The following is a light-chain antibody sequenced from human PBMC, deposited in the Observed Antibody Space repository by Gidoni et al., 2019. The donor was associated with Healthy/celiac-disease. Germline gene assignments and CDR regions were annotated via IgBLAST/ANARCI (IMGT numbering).Light chain of an antibody. J-gene: IGKJ4*01. V-gene: IGKV3-15*01. Sequence: EIVMTQSPATLSVSPGERATLSCRASQSVSSNLAWYQQKPGQAPRLLIYGASTRATGIPARFSGSGSGTEVTLTISSLQYEDFAVYYCQQYNNWPPLTFGGXTKVEIK. CDR1: QSVSSN. CDR3: QQYNNWPPLT. CDR2: GAS.